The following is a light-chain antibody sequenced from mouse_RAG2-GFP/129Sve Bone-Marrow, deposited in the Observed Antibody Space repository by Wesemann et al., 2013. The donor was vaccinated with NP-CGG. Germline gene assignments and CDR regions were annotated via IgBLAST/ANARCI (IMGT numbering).Light chain of an antibody. Sequence: DIVMTQSHKFMSTSVGDRVSITCKASQNVGTNVAWYQQKPGQSPKLLIYWASTRHTGVPDRFTGSGSGTDFTLTISNVQSEDLADYFCQQYNSYPFTFGSGTKLEIK. CDR3: QQYNSYPFT. J-gene: IGKJ4*01. CDR1: QNVGTN. V-gene: IGKV6-23*01. CDR2: WAS.